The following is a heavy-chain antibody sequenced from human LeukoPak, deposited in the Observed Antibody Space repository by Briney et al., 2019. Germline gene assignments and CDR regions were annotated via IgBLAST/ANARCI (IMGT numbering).Heavy chain of an antibody. Sequence: SETLSHTCTVSGGSISSYYWSWIRQPAGKGLEWIGRIYTSGSTNYNPSLKSRVTMSVDTSKNQFSLKLSSVTAADTAVYYCASLNADYYDSSGPYFDLWGRGTLVTVSS. J-gene: IGHJ2*01. V-gene: IGHV4-4*07. CDR2: IYTSGST. CDR3: ASLNADYYDSSGPYFDL. D-gene: IGHD3-22*01. CDR1: GGSISSYY.